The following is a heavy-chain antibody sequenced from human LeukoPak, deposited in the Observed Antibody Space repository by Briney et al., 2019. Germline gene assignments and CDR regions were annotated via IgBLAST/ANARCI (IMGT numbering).Heavy chain of an antibody. J-gene: IGHJ4*02. V-gene: IGHV3-48*03. CDR2: ISSSGSTI. CDR3: AKAGGPLLWFGELLGY. CDR1: GFTFSSYE. D-gene: IGHD3-10*01. Sequence: GGSLRLSCAASGFTFSSYEMNWVRQAPGKGLEWVSYISSSGSTIYYADSVKGRFTISRDNAKNTLYLQMNSLRAEDTAVYYCAKAGGPLLWFGELLGYWGQGTLVTVSS.